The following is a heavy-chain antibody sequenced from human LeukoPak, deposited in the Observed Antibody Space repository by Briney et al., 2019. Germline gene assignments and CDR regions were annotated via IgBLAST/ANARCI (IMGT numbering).Heavy chain of an antibody. CDR3: AKARYSGSYPPYYFDC. D-gene: IGHD1-26*01. Sequence: GGSLRLSCAASGFTFSSYGMSWVRQAPGKGLEWVSAISGSGGSTYYADSVKGRFTISRDNSKNTLYLQMNSLRAEDTAVYYCAKARYSGSYPPYYFDCWGQGTLVTVSS. CDR2: ISGSGGST. CDR1: GFTFSSYG. V-gene: IGHV3-23*01. J-gene: IGHJ4*02.